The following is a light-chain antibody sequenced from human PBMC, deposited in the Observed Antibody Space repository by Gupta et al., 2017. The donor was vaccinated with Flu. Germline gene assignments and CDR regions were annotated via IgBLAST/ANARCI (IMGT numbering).Light chain of an antibody. J-gene: IGKJ2*01. CDR1: QSVNNNL. CDR3: QQYDITVYI. Sequence: EIVLTQSPGTLSLSPGERATLSCRASQSVNNNLLTWYQQKPGQAPRLLIYGASSRATGIPDRCSGSGSGTDVTLTIRSLEPEDVAVYYCQQYDITVYIFGQGTKLEIK. V-gene: IGKV3-20*01. CDR2: GAS.